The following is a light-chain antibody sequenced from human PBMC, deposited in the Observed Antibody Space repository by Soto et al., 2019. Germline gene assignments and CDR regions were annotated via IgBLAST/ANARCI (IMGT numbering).Light chain of an antibody. Sequence: QSALTQPASVSGSPGQSITISCTGTSSDVGDYNYVSWYQQHPGKAPKLIIYEVIHRLSGVSNRFSGSKSGYTASLTISGLQDEAEADYYCSSSVSNNIVVFGGGTKLTVL. CDR1: SSDVGDYNY. J-gene: IGLJ3*02. CDR2: EVI. V-gene: IGLV2-14*01. CDR3: SSSVSNNIVV.